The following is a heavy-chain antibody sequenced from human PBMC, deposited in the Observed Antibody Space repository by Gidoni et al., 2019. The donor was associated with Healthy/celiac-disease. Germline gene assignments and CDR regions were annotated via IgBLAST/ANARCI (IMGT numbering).Heavy chain of an antibody. J-gene: IGHJ3*02. D-gene: IGHD2-15*01. CDR3: ARDGGLLRAFDI. Sequence: QVQLQESGPGLVKPAQTLSLTCTVSCGSISSGGYYWSWIRQHPGKGLEWIGYIYYSGSNYYTPSLKSRVTISVDTSKNQFSLKLSSGTAADTAVYYCARDGGLLRAFDIWGQGTMVTVSS. CDR1: CGSISSGGYY. CDR2: IYYSGSN. V-gene: IGHV4-31*03.